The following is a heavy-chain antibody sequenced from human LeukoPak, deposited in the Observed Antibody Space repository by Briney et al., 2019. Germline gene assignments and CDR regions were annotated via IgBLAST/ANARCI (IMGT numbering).Heavy chain of an antibody. CDR3: ARHIAAAGNYYYYYMDV. CDR2: IYTSGST. Sequence: SETLSLTCTVSGGSISSYYWSWIRQPAGKGLECIGRIYTSGSTNYNPSLKSRVTMSVDTSKNQFSLKLSSVTAADTAVYYCARHIAAAGNYYYYYMDVWGKGTTVTVSS. J-gene: IGHJ6*03. CDR1: GGSISSYY. V-gene: IGHV4-4*07. D-gene: IGHD6-13*01.